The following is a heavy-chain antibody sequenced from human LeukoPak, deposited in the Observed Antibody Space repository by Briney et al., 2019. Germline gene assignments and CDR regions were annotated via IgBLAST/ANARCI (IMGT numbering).Heavy chain of an antibody. CDR2: TSYDGSNK. J-gene: IGHJ4*02. D-gene: IGHD6-19*01. CDR3: AKMGLSGWYGGGVDY. CDR1: GFTFSSYG. Sequence: GGSLRLSCAASGFTFSSYGMHWVRQAPGKGLEWVAVTSYDGSNKYYGDSVKGRFTISRDNSKNTLYLQMNSLRAEDTAVYYCAKMGLSGWYGGGVDYWGQGTLVTVSS. V-gene: IGHV3-30*18.